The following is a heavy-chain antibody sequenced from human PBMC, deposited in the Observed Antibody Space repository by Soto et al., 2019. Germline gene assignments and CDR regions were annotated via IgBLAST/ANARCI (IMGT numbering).Heavy chain of an antibody. J-gene: IGHJ4*02. CDR1: GFTFSSYG. Sequence: QVQLLESGGGVVQPGRSLRLSCAASGFTFSSYGMHWVRQAPGKGLEWVAVIWYDGSNKYYADSVKGRFTISRDNSKNTLYLQMNSLRAEDTAVYYCARDSTGQLVRTIDYWGQGTLVTVSS. V-gene: IGHV3-33*01. CDR3: ARDSTGQLVRTIDY. D-gene: IGHD6-6*01. CDR2: IWYDGSNK.